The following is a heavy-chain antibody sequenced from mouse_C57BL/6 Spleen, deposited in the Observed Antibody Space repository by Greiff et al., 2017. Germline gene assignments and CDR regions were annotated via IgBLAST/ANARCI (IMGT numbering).Heavy chain of an antibody. Sequence: QVTLKVSGPGILQPSPTLSLTCSFSGFSLSTFGMGVGWIRPPSGKGLEWLAHIWWDDDKYYNPALKSRLTIYKDTSKNQIFLKIANVDTADTATYYCARPTGTDWYFDVWGTGTTVTVSS. J-gene: IGHJ1*03. CDR3: ARPTGTDWYFDV. V-gene: IGHV8-8*01. CDR1: GFSLSTFGMG. D-gene: IGHD4-1*02. CDR2: IWWDDDK.